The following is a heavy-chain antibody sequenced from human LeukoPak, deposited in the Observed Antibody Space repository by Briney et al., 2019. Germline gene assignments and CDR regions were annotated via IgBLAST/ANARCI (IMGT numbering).Heavy chain of an antibody. CDR1: GGSISSYY. V-gene: IGHV4-59*01. CDR2: IYYSGST. J-gene: IGHJ3*02. CDR3: ARDFDDSSGYYPGYGAIDI. Sequence: YPSETLSLTRTVSGGSISSYYWGWIRQPPGKGLEWIGYIYYSGSTNYNPSLKSRVTISVDTSKNQFSLKLSYVTAADTAVYYCARDFDDSSGYYPGYGAIDIWGQGTMVTVSS. D-gene: IGHD3-22*01.